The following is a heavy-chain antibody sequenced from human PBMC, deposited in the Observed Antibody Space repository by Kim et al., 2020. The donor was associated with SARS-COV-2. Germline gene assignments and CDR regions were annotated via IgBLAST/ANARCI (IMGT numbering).Heavy chain of an antibody. J-gene: IGHJ6*02. V-gene: IGHV1-24*01. Sequence: ASVKVSCKVSGYTLTELSMHWVRQAPGKGLEWMGGFDPEDGETIYAQKFQGRVTMTEDTSTDTAYMELSSLRSEDTAVYYCATPLYYYDSSGYYFWGQGTTVTVSS. D-gene: IGHD3-22*01. CDR3: ATPLYYYDSSGYYF. CDR1: GYTLTELS. CDR2: FDPEDGET.